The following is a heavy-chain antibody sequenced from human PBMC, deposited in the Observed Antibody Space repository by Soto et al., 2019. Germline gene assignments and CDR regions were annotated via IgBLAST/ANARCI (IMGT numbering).Heavy chain of an antibody. D-gene: IGHD1-26*01. Sequence: GRSLRLSCAASGFTLSDHYMDWVRQAPGKGLQWVGRTRNKANSYTTEYAASVKGRFTISRDDSKNSLYLQMNSLNTEDTALYYCARALSGSYRSFDFWGQGTLVTVSS. J-gene: IGHJ4*02. V-gene: IGHV3-72*01. CDR2: TRNKANSYTT. CDR1: GFTLSDHY. CDR3: ARALSGSYRSFDF.